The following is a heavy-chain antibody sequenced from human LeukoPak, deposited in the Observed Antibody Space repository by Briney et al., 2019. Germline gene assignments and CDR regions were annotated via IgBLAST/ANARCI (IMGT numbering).Heavy chain of an antibody. V-gene: IGHV4-4*07. CDR3: ARDVRPLIHAFDI. CDR2: IYTSGST. CDR1: GGSISSYY. J-gene: IGHJ3*02. Sequence: PSETLSLTCTVSGGSISSYYWSWIRQPAGKGLEWIGRIYTSGSTNYNPSLKSRVTISVDTSKNQFSLNLNSVTAADTAVYYCARDVRPLIHAFDIWGQGTVVTVSS.